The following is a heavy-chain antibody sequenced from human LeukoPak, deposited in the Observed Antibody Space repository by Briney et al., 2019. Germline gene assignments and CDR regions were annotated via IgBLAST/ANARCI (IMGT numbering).Heavy chain of an antibody. V-gene: IGHV3-30*02. CDR3: ARDNILRFPVDAFDI. Sequence: GGSLRLSCAASGFTFSSYGMHWVRQAPGKGLEWVTFIRYDGSNKYYTDSVKGRFTISRDNSKNTLYLQMNSLRAEDTAVYYCARDNILRFPVDAFDIWGQGTMVTVSS. CDR2: IRYDGSNK. D-gene: IGHD3-3*01. J-gene: IGHJ3*02. CDR1: GFTFSSYG.